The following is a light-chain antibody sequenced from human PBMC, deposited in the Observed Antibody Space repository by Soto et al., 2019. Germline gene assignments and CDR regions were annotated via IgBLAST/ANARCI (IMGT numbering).Light chain of an antibody. V-gene: IGKV3-11*01. CDR1: QSVSSY. Sequence: DTVLTQSPATLSLSPGERATLSCRASQSVSSYLAWYQQKPGQAPRLLIYDASNRATGIPARFSGSGSGTDFTLTISSLEPEDFAVYYCQQRSNWPPITFGPGTKVDIK. J-gene: IGKJ3*01. CDR2: DAS. CDR3: QQRSNWPPIT.